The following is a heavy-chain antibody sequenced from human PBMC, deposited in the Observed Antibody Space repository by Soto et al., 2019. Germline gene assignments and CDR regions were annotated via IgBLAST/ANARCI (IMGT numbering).Heavy chain of an antibody. J-gene: IGHJ4*02. CDR3: ARDLSCSGGSCYDGVDY. Sequence: PGGSLRLSCAASGFTVSSNYMSWVRQAPGKGLEWVSVIYSGGSTFYADSVKGRFTISRDNSKNTVDLQMNSLRAEDTAVYYCARDLSCSGGSCYDGVDYWGQGTLVTVSS. D-gene: IGHD2-15*01. CDR2: IYSGGST. V-gene: IGHV3-53*01. CDR1: GFTVSSNY.